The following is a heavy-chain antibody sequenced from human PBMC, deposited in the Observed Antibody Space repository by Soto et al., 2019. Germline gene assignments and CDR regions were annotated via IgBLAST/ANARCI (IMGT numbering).Heavy chain of an antibody. Sequence: PPGKGLEWIGDINHSGSTNYNPSLKSRVTISVDTSKNQFSLKLSSVTAADTAVYYCARGTIRLYYYYMDVWGKGTTVTVSS. J-gene: IGHJ6*03. CDR3: ARGTIRLYYYYMDV. CDR2: INHSGST. V-gene: IGHV4-34*01. D-gene: IGHD3-3*01.